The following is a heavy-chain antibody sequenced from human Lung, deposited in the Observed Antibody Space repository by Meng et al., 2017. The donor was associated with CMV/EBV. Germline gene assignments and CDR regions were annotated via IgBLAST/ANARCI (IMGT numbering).Heavy chain of an antibody. Sequence: EVQLVESGGGLVKPGGSLRLSCTGPGSGFIFSNLWINWVRQAPGKGLEWVGRIKSKFDGETTDYAAPVKGRFTISRDDSRNTLYLYMNSLKTEDTAVYYCTTDRPRSGGKTHDYWGQGTLFTVSS. CDR2: IKSKFDGETT. V-gene: IGHV3-15*01. CDR1: GFIFSNLW. CDR3: TTDRPRSGGKTHDY. J-gene: IGHJ4*02. D-gene: IGHD4-23*01.